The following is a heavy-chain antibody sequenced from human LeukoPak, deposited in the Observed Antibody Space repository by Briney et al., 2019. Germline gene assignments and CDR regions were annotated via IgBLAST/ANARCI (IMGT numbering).Heavy chain of an antibody. CDR1: GFTFSSYW. D-gene: IGHD3-10*01. V-gene: IGHV3-7*01. CDR3: ASLGGSGSLNRFDP. CDR2: IKQDGSEK. Sequence: GGSLRLSCAASGFTFSSYWMSWVRQAPGKGLEWVANIKQDGSEKYYVDSVKGRFTISRDNAKNSLFLQMNSLRAEDTAVYYCASLGGSGSLNRFDPWGQGTRVTVSS. J-gene: IGHJ5*02.